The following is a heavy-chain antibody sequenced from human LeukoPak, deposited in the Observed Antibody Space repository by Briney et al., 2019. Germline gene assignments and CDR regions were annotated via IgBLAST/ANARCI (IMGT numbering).Heavy chain of an antibody. CDR1: GGSITTHTYY. CDR2: VHYTGNT. V-gene: IGHV4-39*01. D-gene: IGHD6-19*01. Sequence: SQTPSLTCTVSGGSITTHTYYWAWIRQPPGRGLEWIGGVHYTGNTYSNTSFKSRVTMSVDTSKNQFSLNLSSVAAADTAVYYCARRSSVWYFDYWGQGILVTVSS. CDR3: ARRSSVWYFDY. J-gene: IGHJ4*02.